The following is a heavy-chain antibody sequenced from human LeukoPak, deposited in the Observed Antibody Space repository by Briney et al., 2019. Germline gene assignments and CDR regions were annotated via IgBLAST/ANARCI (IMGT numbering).Heavy chain of an antibody. V-gene: IGHV1-2*06. D-gene: IGHD2-15*01. CDR2: INPSSGVT. Sequence: ASVKVSCKASGYTFTGYYIHWVRQAPGQGLEWMGRINPSSGVTNYAQKFQGRVTMTRDTSISTAYMDLSSLTYDDTAFYYCARSSMVDAASPGTWGQGTLVTVSS. J-gene: IGHJ5*02. CDR3: ARSSMVDAASPGT. CDR1: GYTFTGYY.